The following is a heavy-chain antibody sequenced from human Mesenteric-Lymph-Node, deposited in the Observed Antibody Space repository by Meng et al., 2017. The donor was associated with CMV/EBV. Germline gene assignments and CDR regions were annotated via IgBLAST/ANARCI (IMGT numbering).Heavy chain of an antibody. Sequence: SETLSLTCAVDDGSFSNYYWSWIRQSPGKGLEGIGEINDSGNSNYNPSLKSRVTISVDTSKSQFSLKLSSVTAADTAVYYCARHHYCSSTSCYGGRDYWGQGTLVTVSS. J-gene: IGHJ4*02. CDR2: INDSGNS. V-gene: IGHV4-34*01. CDR3: ARHHYCSSTSCYGGRDY. D-gene: IGHD2-2*01. CDR1: DGSFSNYY.